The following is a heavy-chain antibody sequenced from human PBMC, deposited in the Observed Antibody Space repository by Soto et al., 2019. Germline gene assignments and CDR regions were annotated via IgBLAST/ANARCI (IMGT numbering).Heavy chain of an antibody. D-gene: IGHD5-18*01. CDR3: AKRGYTYGSAMDV. V-gene: IGHV3-23*01. J-gene: IGHJ6*02. CDR2: ISASGGST. Sequence: HPVGSLRLSCAASGFTFSSYAMSWVRQAPGKGLEWVSAISASGGSTYYADSVKGRFTISRDNSKNTLYLQMNSLRAEDTAVYYCAKRGYTYGSAMDVWGQGTTVTVSS. CDR1: GFTFSSYA.